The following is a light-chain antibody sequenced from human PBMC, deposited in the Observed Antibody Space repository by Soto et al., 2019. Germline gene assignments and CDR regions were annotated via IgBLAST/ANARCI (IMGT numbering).Light chain of an antibody. CDR2: GAS. Sequence: EIVMTQSPATLSVSPGERATLSCRASQSVSTYLAWYQQKPGQAPRLLIFGASTRATGIPTRFSGSGSGSEITLTITSLQSKDFAVYSCQQYNNWPLVTFGGGTKVEIK. J-gene: IGKJ4*01. CDR3: QQYNNWPLVT. CDR1: QSVSTY. V-gene: IGKV3-15*01.